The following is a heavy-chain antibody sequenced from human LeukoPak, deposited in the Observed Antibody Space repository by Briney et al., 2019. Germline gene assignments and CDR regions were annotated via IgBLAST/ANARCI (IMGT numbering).Heavy chain of an antibody. J-gene: IGHJ6*02. CDR2: IYYSGSST. V-gene: IGHV4-59*01. CDR3: ARTSRHFYGSGTNLTPWPAGMDV. D-gene: IGHD3-10*01. CDR1: GGTLSGFF. Sequence: SETLSLTCTVSGGTLSGFFWTWIRQPPGRELEWIGSIYYSGSSTKYNPSLKSRVTISVDTSKSQFSLNLDSATAADTAVYYCARTSRHFYGSGTNLTPWPAGMDVWGQGTTVTVSS.